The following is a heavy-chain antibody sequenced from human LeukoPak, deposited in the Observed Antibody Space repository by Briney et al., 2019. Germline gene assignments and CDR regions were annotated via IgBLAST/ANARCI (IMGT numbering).Heavy chain of an antibody. D-gene: IGHD3-10*01. CDR2: ISYEGNNK. CDR3: AKGYTFYHGSGSDFDY. V-gene: IGHV3-30*18. J-gene: IGHJ4*02. Sequence: GGSLRLSCAASGFTFSTYGMHWVRQAPGKGLEWVAVISYEGNNKYYADSVKGRFTISRDNSKSTLYLQMNRLRAEDTAVYYCAKGYTFYHGSGSDFDYWGQGTLVTVSS. CDR1: GFTFSTYG.